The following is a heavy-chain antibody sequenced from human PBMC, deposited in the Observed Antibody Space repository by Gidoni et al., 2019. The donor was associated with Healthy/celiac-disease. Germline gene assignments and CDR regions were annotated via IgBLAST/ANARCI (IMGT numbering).Heavy chain of an antibody. D-gene: IGHD3-22*01. V-gene: IGHV3-21*01. CDR3: ARGTRSGYYYYY. CDR2: ISSSSSYI. CDR1: GFTFSSYS. J-gene: IGHJ4*02. Sequence: EVQLVEAGGGLVKPGGSLRLSCPASGFTFSSYSMNWVSQAPGKGLEWVSSISSSSSYIYYADSVKGRFTISRDNAKNSLYLQMNSLRAEDTAVYYCARGTRSGYYYYYWGQGTLVTVSS.